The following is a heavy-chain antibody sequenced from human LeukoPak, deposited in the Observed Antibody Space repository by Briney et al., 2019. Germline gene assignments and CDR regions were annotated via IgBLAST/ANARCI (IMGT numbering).Heavy chain of an antibody. CDR2: IYYSGST. D-gene: IGHD3-10*01. J-gene: IGHJ4*02. V-gene: IGHV4-59*01. Sequence: SETLSLTCTVSSGSITNDYWSWIRQPPGKGLEWIGYIYYSGSTNYNPSLKSRVTISVDTSKNQFSLKLSSVTAADTAVYYCAKGVNGDFDYWGQGTLVTVSS. CDR3: AKGVNGDFDY. CDR1: SGSITNDY.